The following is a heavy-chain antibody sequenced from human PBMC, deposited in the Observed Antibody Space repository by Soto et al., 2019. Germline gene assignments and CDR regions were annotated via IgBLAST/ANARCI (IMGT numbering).Heavy chain of an antibody. CDR3: ARGPRRESCWGGDCYYFDY. J-gene: IGHJ4*02. CDR1: GFSFSDGAVG. CDR2: CYWYDDK. D-gene: IGHD2-21*01. V-gene: IGHV2-5*01. Sequence: QITLKESGPTLVKPTETLTLTCSFSGFSFSDGAVGVGWFRQSPGKAPEWLAFCYWYDDKWYSPSLRTRLTAGHDKSRNQVVFSLIQMDPLHTPTYYCARGPRRESCWGGDCYYFDYCGQGILVTASS.